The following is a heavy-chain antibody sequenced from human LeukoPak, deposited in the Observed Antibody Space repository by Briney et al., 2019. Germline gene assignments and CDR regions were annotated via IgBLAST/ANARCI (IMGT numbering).Heavy chain of an antibody. V-gene: IGHV4-34*01. CDR1: GGSFSGCY. Sequence: SETLSLTCAVYGGSFSGCYWSWIRQPPGKGLEWIGEINHSGSTNYNPSLKSRVTISVDTSKNQFSLKLSSVTAADTAVYYCARLPYCSSTSCQRGAFDIWGQGTMVTVSS. D-gene: IGHD2-2*01. J-gene: IGHJ3*02. CDR3: ARLPYCSSTSCQRGAFDI. CDR2: INHSGST.